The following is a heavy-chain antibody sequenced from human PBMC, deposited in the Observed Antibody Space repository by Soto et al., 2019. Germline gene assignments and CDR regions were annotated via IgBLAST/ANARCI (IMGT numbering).Heavy chain of an antibody. CDR2: IHYSGST. V-gene: IGHV4-39*01. D-gene: IGHD3-10*01. J-gene: IGHJ6*02. CDR3: ARHPPGVRYYYGMDV. Sequence: LSLTCTVSGGSISSTSYYWGWFRQPPGKGLEWIGSIHYSGSTYYNPSLTSRVTISVDTSKNQFSLRLSSVTAADTAVYYCARHPPGVRYYYGMDVWGQGTTVTVSS. CDR1: GGSISSTSYY.